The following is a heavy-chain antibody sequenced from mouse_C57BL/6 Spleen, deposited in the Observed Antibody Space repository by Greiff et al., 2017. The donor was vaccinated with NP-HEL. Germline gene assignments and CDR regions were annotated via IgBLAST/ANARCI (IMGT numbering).Heavy chain of an antibody. CDR1: GYTFTSYW. V-gene: IGHV1-64*01. J-gene: IGHJ2*01. D-gene: IGHD2-3*01. CDR3: ARRDGYYDYFDY. CDR2: IHPNSGST. Sequence: VQLQQPGAELVKPGASVKLSCKASGYTFTSYWMHWVKQRPGQGLEWIGMIHPNSGSTNYNEKFKSKATLTVDKSSSTAYMQLSSLTSEDSAVYYCARRDGYYDYFDYWGQGTTLTVSS.